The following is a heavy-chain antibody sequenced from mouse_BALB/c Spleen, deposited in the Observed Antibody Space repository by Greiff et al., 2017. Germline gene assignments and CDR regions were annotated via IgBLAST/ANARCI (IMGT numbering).Heavy chain of an antibody. CDR3: ARRGYDYDVYYAMDY. CDR2: ISSGGST. Sequence: DVHLVESGGGLVKPGGSLKLSCAASGFTFSSYAMSWVRQTPEKRLEWVASISSGGSTYYPDSVKGRFTISRDNARNILYLQMSSLRSEDTAMYYCARRGYDYDVYYAMDYWGQGTSVTVSS. J-gene: IGHJ4*01. CDR1: GFTFSSYA. D-gene: IGHD2-4*01. V-gene: IGHV5-6-5*01.